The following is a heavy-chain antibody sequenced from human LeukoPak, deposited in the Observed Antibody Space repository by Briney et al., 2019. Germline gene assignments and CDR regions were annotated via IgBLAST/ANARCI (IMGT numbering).Heavy chain of an antibody. CDR1: GLAFSSYG. CDR2: IRYDGSDK. V-gene: IGHV3-30*02. Sequence: QPGGSLSLSCAASGLAFSSYGMHWVRQAPGKGLEWVAFIRYDGSDKYYADSVKGRFTISRDNSKNTLYLQMNSLRGEDTAVYYCAKRRSGRDFFDYWGQGTLVTVSS. D-gene: IGHD3-3*01. CDR3: AKRRSGRDFFDY. J-gene: IGHJ4*02.